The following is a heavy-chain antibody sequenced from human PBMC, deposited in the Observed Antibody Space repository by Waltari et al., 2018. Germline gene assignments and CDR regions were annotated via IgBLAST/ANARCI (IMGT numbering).Heavy chain of an antibody. D-gene: IGHD6-6*01. V-gene: IGHV1-2*04. Sequence: QVQLVQSGAEVKKPGASVKVSCKASGYTFTGYYMHWVRQAPGQGLEWMGWINPNSGGTNYAQKFQGWVTMTRDTSISTAYMELSRLRSDDTAVYYCATWSYSSSSPYYYGMDVWGQGTTVTVSS. J-gene: IGHJ6*02. CDR2: INPNSGGT. CDR3: ATWSYSSSSPYYYGMDV. CDR1: GYTFTGYY.